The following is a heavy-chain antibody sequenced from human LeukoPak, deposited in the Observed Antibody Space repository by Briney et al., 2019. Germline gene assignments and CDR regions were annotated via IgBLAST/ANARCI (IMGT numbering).Heavy chain of an antibody. J-gene: IGHJ4*02. V-gene: IGHV3-15*01. CDR3: TSNLYCSTSSCYTLYN. CDR1: GFTFSNGW. D-gene: IGHD2-2*02. CDR2: IKSKSERGTT. Sequence: GGSLRLSCAASGFTFSNGWMSWVRQAPGKGLEWVGRIKSKSERGTTDYAAPVKGRFTISRDGSTNTVYLHMNSLKTEDTAVYFCTSNLYCSTSSCYTLYNWGQGTLVAVSS.